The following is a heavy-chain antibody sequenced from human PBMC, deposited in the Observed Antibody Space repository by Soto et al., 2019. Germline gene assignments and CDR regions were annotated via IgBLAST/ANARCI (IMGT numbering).Heavy chain of an antibody. V-gene: IGHV1-69*13. J-gene: IGHJ6*02. D-gene: IGHD5-18*01. Sequence: AASVKVSCKASGGTFSSYAISWVRQAPGQGLEWMGGIIPIFGTANYAQKFQGRVTITADESTSTAYMELSSLRSEDTAVYYCARESRGYSYGGDGHYYYGMDVWGQGTTVTVSS. CDR3: ARESRGYSYGGDGHYYYGMDV. CDR2: IIPIFGTA. CDR1: GGTFSSYA.